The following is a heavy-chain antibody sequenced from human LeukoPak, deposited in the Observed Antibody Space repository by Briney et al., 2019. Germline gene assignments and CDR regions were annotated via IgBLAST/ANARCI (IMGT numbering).Heavy chain of an antibody. CDR2: IIPIFGTA. J-gene: IGHJ4*02. CDR1: GGTFSSYA. D-gene: IGHD3-22*01. CDR3: ARGQWNQYYYDSSGPGFGY. Sequence: ASVKVSCKASGGTFSSYAISWVRQAPGQGLEWMGGIIPIFGTANYAQKFQGRVTITADESTSTAYMELSSLRSEDTAVYYCARGQWNQYYYDSSGPGFGYWGQGTLVTVSS. V-gene: IGHV1-69*13.